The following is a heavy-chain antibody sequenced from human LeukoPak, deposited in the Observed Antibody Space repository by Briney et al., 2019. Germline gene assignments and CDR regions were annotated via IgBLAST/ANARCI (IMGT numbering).Heavy chain of an antibody. D-gene: IGHD4-11*01. V-gene: IGHV3-7*01. CDR2: IKHDGSEK. Sequence: GGSLRLSCAASGFIFTNYFMSWVRQAPGKGLEWVASIKHDGSEKYYVDSVRGRFTISRDNTMNSLYLQMSSLRAEDTAVYYCAKDLYSNYGPADYWGQGNLVTVSS. J-gene: IGHJ4*02. CDR3: AKDLYSNYGPADY. CDR1: GFIFTNYF.